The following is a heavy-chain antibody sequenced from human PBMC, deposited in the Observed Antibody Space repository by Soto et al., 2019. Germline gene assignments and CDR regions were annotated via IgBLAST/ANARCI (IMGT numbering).Heavy chain of an antibody. CDR2: ISGSGGST. J-gene: IGHJ5*02. D-gene: IGHD6-13*01. CDR3: AKDSWRHLKIAAAGMKGWFDP. CDR1: GFTFSSYA. Sequence: PGGSLRLSCAASGFTFSSYAMSWVRQAPGKGLEWVSAISGSGGSTYYADSVKGRFTISRDNSKNTLYLQMNSLRAEDTAVYYCAKDSWRHLKIAAAGMKGWFDPWGQGTLVTVSS. V-gene: IGHV3-23*01.